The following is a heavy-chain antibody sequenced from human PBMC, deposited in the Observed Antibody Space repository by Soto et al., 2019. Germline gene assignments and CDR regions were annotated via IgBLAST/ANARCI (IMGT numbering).Heavy chain of an antibody. D-gene: IGHD2-2*01. CDR3: TSQLGYCSSTSCLTADY. V-gene: IGHV3-73*01. Sequence: GGSLRLSCAASGFTFSGSAMHWVRQASGKGLEWVGRIRSKANSYATAYAASVKGRFTISRGGSKNTAYLQMNSLKTEDTAVYYCTSQLGYCSSTSCLTADYWGQGTLVTVS. CDR2: IRSKANSYAT. CDR1: GFTFSGSA. J-gene: IGHJ4*02.